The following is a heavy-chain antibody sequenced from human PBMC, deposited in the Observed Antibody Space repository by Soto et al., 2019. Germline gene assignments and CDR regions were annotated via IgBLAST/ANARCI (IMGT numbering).Heavy chain of an antibody. CDR1: GFTFSSYE. CDR3: GRPVERWLQWGAFNS. V-gene: IGHV3-48*03. Sequence: GESLRLSCAASGFTFSSYEMNWVRQAPGKGLEWVSYISSSGSTIYYADSVKGRFTISRDNAKNSLYLQMNSLRAEDTAVYYCGRPVERWLQWGAFNSWVQGAVGTVSS. D-gene: IGHD5-12*01. J-gene: IGHJ3*02. CDR2: ISSSGSTI.